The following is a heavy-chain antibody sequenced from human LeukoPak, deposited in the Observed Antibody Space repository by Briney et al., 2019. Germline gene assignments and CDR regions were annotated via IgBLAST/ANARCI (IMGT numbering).Heavy chain of an antibody. Sequence: SETLSLTCAAYGGSFSGYYWSWIRQPPGKGLEWIGEINHSGSTNYNPSLKSRVTISVDTSKNQFSPKLSSVTAADTAVYYCAGGYYYVKFDYWGQGTLVTVSS. CDR2: INHSGST. J-gene: IGHJ4*02. CDR1: GGSFSGYY. D-gene: IGHD3-22*01. V-gene: IGHV4-34*01. CDR3: AGGYYYVKFDY.